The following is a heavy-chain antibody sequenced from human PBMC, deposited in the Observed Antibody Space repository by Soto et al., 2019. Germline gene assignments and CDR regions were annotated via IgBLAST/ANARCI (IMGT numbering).Heavy chain of an antibody. CDR2: IGDCSGSI. CDR1: GFTFSSYA. CDR3: AKGGYCSGGNCYRGRYNWFDP. V-gene: IGHV3-23*01. J-gene: IGHJ5*02. D-gene: IGHD2-15*01. Sequence: EVQLLESGGRLVQPRGSLRLSCAASGFTFSSYAMNWVRQAPGKGLEWVSSIGDCSGSIYYADSVKGRFTISRDNSKNTLSLQMNSLRAEDTAVYYCAKGGYCSGGNCYRGRYNWFDPWGQGTLVTVSA.